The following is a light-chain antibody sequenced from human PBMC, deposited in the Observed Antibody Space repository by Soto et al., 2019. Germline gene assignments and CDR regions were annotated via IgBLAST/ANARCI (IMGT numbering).Light chain of an antibody. CDR2: DVS. V-gene: IGLV2-14*01. CDR1: SSDVGRYNY. CDR3: SSYTSRSTVI. Sequence: QSPLTQPASVSGSPGQSITISCTGTSSDVGRYNYVSWYQQYPGKAPKLMIYDVSHRPSGISNRFSGSKSANTASLTISGLQPEDEADYYCSSYTSRSTVIFGGGTKLTVL. J-gene: IGLJ2*01.